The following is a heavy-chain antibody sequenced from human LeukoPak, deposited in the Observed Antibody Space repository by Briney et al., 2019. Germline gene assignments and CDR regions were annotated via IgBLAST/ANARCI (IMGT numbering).Heavy chain of an antibody. CDR1: GFTFNSYA. D-gene: IGHD1-26*01. V-gene: IGHV3-30*04. CDR2: ISYDGSNK. J-gene: IGHJ6*02. Sequence: RGSLRLSCAASGFTFNSYAIHWVRQAPGKGLEWVAVISYDGSNKYLAGSVKGRFTIPRDNSKNTLYLQMNSLRVEDTAVYYCARGGREIYYYYYGMDVWGQGTTVTVSS. CDR3: ARGGREIYYYYYGMDV.